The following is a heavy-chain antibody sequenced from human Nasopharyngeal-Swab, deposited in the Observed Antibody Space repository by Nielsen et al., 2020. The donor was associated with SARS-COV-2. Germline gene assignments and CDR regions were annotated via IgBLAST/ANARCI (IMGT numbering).Heavy chain of an antibody. CDR2: INTNTGNP. V-gene: IGHV7-4-1*02. J-gene: IGHJ6*02. D-gene: IGHD3-3*01. CDR1: GYTFTSYA. Sequence: ASVKVSCKASGYTFTSYAMNWVRQAPGQGLEWMVWINTNTGNPTYAQGFTGRFVFSLDTSVSTAYLQISSLKAEDTAVYYCAREEGITIFGVPIGFGYYGMDVWGQGTTVTVSS. CDR3: AREEGITIFGVPIGFGYYGMDV.